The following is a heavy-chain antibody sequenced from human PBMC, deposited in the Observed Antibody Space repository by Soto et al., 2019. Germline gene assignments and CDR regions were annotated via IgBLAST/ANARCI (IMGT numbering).Heavy chain of an antibody. CDR3: ATAEVDY. V-gene: IGHV3-74*03. CDR2: MTGDGRTT. Sequence: GGSLRLSCAASGFAFGDYWVHWVRQPPGKGPEWVSRMTGDGRTTQYADSVKGRFTASRDNAKNTLYLQMNSLRAEDTAVYYCATAEVDYWGPGTPVTVYS. CDR1: GFAFGDYW. J-gene: IGHJ4*02.